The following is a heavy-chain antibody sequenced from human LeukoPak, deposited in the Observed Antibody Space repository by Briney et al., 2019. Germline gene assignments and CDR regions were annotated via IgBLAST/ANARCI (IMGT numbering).Heavy chain of an antibody. CDR1: GGSFSGYY. D-gene: IGHD3-16*02. Sequence: SETLSLTCAVYGGSFSGYYWSWIRQPPGKGLEWIGEINHSGSTNYNPSLKSRATISVDTSKNQFSLKLSSVTAADTAVYYCARGYGYVWGSYRRSFDYWGQGTLVTVSS. CDR2: INHSGST. J-gene: IGHJ4*02. V-gene: IGHV4-34*01. CDR3: ARGYGYVWGSYRRSFDY.